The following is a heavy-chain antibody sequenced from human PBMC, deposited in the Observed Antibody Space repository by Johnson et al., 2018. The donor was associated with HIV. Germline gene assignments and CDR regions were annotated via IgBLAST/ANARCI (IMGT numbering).Heavy chain of an antibody. CDR3: ASEVEYSILGGV. V-gene: IGHV3-9*01. CDR1: GFTVSSNY. D-gene: IGHD6-6*01. J-gene: IGHJ3*01. Sequence: VQLVESGGGVVQPGRSLRLSCAASGFTVSSNYMSWVRQAPGKGLEWVSGISWNSGSIGYADSVKGRFTISRDNAMNTLYLQMNSLRAEDTAVYYCASEVEYSILGGVWGQGTMVTVSS. CDR2: ISWNSGSI.